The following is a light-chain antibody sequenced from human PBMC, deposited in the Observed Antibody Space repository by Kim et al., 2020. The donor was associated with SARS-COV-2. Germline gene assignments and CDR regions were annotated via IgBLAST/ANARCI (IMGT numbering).Light chain of an antibody. V-gene: IGKV3-15*01. Sequence: SGSPGERATRSCRASQSVSTNLVWYQQKPGQAPRLLIYGASTRATGIPARFSGSGSGTEFTLTISSLQSEDFAVYYCQQYNNFRTFGQGTKVDIK. J-gene: IGKJ1*01. CDR3: QQYNNFRT. CDR1: QSVSTN. CDR2: GAS.